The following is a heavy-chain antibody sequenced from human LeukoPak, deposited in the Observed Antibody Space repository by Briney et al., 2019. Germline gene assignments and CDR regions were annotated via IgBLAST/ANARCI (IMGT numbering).Heavy chain of an antibody. Sequence: PSETLSLTCTVSGGSISSSNYYWGWIRQPPGKGLEWIGSIYHSGSTYYNPSLKSRVTISVDTSKNQFSLKLSSVTAADTAVYYCARGDSGSYYWYNWFDPWGQGTLVTVSS. CDR2: IYHSGST. CDR3: ARGDSGSYYWYNWFDP. V-gene: IGHV4-39*07. CDR1: GGSISSSNYY. D-gene: IGHD1-26*01. J-gene: IGHJ5*02.